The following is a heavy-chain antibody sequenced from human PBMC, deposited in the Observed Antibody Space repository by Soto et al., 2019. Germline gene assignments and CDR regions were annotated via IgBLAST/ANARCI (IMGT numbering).Heavy chain of an antibody. CDR1: GYTFTSYY. Sequence: ASVKVSCKASGYTFTSYYMHWVRQAPGQGLEWMGIINPSGGSTSYAQKFQGRVTMTRDTSTSTVYMELSSLRSEDTAVYYCAKTGGSEEGYYYYGMDVWGQGTTVTVSS. V-gene: IGHV1-46*01. J-gene: IGHJ6*02. CDR3: AKTGGSEEGYYYYGMDV. D-gene: IGHD1-26*01. CDR2: INPSGGST.